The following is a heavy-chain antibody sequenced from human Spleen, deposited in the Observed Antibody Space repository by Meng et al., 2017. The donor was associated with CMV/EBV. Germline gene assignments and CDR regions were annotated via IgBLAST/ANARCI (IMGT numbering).Heavy chain of an antibody. D-gene: IGHD4-17*01. Sequence: GGSLRLSCAASGFTFSTYWMNWVRQAPGKGLEWVSSISSSSSYIYYADSVKGRFTISRDNAKNSLYLQMNSLRAEDTAVYYCASYGRYYYGMDVWGQGTTVTVSS. V-gene: IGHV3-21*01. J-gene: IGHJ6*02. CDR2: ISSSSSYI. CDR1: GFTFSTYW. CDR3: ASYGRYYYGMDV.